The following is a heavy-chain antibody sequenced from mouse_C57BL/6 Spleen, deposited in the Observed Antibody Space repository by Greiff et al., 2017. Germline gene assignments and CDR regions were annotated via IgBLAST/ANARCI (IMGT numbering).Heavy chain of an antibody. V-gene: IGHV1-42*01. D-gene: IGHD1-1*01. J-gene: IGHJ4*01. Sequence: VQLKESGPELVKPGASVKISCKASGYSFTGYYMNWVKQSPEKSLEWIGEINPSTGGTTYNQKFKAKATLTVDKSSSTAYMQLKSLTSEDSAVYYCARNLHGSSYYYAMDYWGQGTSVTVSS. CDR1: GYSFTGYY. CDR3: ARNLHGSSYYYAMDY. CDR2: INPSTGGT.